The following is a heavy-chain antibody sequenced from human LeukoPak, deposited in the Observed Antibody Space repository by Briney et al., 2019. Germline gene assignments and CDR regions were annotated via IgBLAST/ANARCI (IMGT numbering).Heavy chain of an antibody. CDR1: GFTFTSSA. CDR2: IVVGSGNT. D-gene: IGHD3-22*01. Sequence: SVKVSCKXSGFTFTSSAMQWVRQARRQRLEWIGWIVVGSGNTNYSQKFQERVTITRDMSTSTAYMELSSLRSEDTAVYYCARYSVDSSGYYRYYFDYWGQGTLVTVSS. CDR3: ARYSVDSSGYYRYYFDY. J-gene: IGHJ4*02. V-gene: IGHV1-58*02.